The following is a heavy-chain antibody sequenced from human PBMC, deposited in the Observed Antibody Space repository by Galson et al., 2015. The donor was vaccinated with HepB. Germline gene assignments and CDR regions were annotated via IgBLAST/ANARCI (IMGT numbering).Heavy chain of an antibody. J-gene: IGHJ5*02. V-gene: IGHV1-18*01. CDR1: GGTFSSYA. CDR2: ISAYNGNT. CDR3: ARGGSPGRVASPKGGNWFDP. Sequence: SVKVSCKASGGTFSSYAISWVRQAPGQGLEWMGWISAYNGNTNYAQNLQGRVTMTTDTSTSTAYMELRSLRSDDTAVYYCARGGSPGRVASPKGGNWFDPWGPGTLVTVS. D-gene: IGHD5-12*01.